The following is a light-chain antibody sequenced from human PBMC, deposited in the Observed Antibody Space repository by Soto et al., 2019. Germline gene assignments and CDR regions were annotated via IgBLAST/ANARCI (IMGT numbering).Light chain of an antibody. CDR2: GAS. Sequence: EMVLTQSPGALSLSPGEEATLSCRASQIFDINYLAWYQQKPGQTPRLIIYGASGRADGIPHRFSGSGFGTDFTLTISKVEPEDFAVYYCQQYGTPRSVTFGQGTRLEIK. J-gene: IGKJ5*01. V-gene: IGKV3-20*01. CDR1: QIFDINY. CDR3: QQYGTPRSVT.